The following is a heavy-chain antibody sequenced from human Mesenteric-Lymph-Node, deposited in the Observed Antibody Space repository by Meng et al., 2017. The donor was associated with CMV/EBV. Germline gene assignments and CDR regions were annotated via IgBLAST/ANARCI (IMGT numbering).Heavy chain of an antibody. J-gene: IGHJ4*02. V-gene: IGHV4-59*12. CDR2: IYHSGST. Sequence: SETLSLTCTVSGGPISSFYWSWIRQPPGKGLEWIGSIYHSGSTYYNPSLKSRVTISVDTSKNQFSLKLSSVTAADTAVYYCARESSGYDYWGQGTLVTVSS. CDR1: GGPISSFY. D-gene: IGHD5-12*01. CDR3: ARESSGYDY.